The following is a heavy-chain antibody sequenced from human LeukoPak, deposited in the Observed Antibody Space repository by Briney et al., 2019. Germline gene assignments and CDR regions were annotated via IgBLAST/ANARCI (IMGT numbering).Heavy chain of an antibody. CDR3: AKHSQWDWNSIVDY. Sequence: QPGGSLRLSCAASGFTFSSYAMSWVRQAPGKGLEWVSAISNSGGSTYYADSVKGRFTISRDNSKNTLYLQMNSLRAEDTAFYYCAKHSQWDWNSIVDYWGQGTLVTVSS. J-gene: IGHJ4*02. D-gene: IGHD1-7*01. CDR1: GFTFSSYA. CDR2: ISNSGGST. V-gene: IGHV3-23*01.